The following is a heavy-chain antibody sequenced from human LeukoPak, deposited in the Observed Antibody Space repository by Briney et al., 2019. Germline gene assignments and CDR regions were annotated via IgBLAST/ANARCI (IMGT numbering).Heavy chain of an antibody. J-gene: IGHJ2*01. CDR1: GGSISSSSYY. V-gene: IGHV4-39*01. D-gene: IGHD3-22*01. Sequence: SETLSLTCTVSGGSISSSSYYWGWIRQPRGKGLEWIGSIYYSRSTYYNPSLKSRVTISVDTSKNQFSLKLSSLTAADTAVYYCARGVTMIVVVIHDWYFDLWGRGTLVTVSS. CDR3: ARGVTMIVVVIHDWYFDL. CDR2: IYYSRST.